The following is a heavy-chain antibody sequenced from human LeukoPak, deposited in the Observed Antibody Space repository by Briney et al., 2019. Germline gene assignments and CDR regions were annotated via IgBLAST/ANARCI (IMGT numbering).Heavy chain of an antibody. J-gene: IGHJ4*02. CDR2: ISAYNGNT. V-gene: IGHV1-18*01. Sequence: ASVKVSRKASGYTFTSYGISWVRQAPGQGLEWMGWISAYNGNTNYAQKLQGRVTMTTDTSTSTAYMELRSLRSDDTAVYYCARDESRIAARPLTLFDYWGQGTLVTVSS. D-gene: IGHD6-6*01. CDR3: ARDESRIAARPLTLFDY. CDR1: GYTFTSYG.